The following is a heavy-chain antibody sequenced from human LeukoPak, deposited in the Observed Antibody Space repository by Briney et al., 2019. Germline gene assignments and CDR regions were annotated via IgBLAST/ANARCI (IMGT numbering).Heavy chain of an antibody. D-gene: IGHD2-15*01. J-gene: IGHJ3*02. Sequence: HPGRSLRLSCAASGFTFSGYGMHWVRQAPGKGLEWVAVIPYDGSNKYYADSVKGRFTISRDNSKNTLYLQMNSLRAEDTAVYYCAKVGGSPTPGAFDIWGQGTMVTVSS. CDR3: AKVGGSPTPGAFDI. V-gene: IGHV3-30*18. CDR2: IPYDGSNK. CDR1: GFTFSGYG.